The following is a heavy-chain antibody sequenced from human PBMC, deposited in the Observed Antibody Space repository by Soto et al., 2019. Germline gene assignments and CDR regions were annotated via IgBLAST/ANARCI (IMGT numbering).Heavy chain of an antibody. V-gene: IGHV1-69*06. CDR3: ARGAGIAAAKNAYYYYDGMDV. Sequence: QVQLVQSGAEVKKPGSSVKVSCKASGGTFSSYAISWVRQAPGQGLEWMGGIIPIFGTANYAQKFQGRVTINADKSTSTAYMELSSLRSEDTAVYYCARGAGIAAAKNAYYYYDGMDVWGQGTTVTVSS. CDR2: IIPIFGTA. D-gene: IGHD6-13*01. J-gene: IGHJ6*02. CDR1: GGTFSSYA.